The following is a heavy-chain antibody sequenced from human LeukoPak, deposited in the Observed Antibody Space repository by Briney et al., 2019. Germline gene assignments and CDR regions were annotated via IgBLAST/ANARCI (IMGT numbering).Heavy chain of an antibody. Sequence: GGTLRLSCAASGFTFSSYGMSWVRQAPGKGLEWVSSISSTGGTTYYADSVKGRFTISRDNSKNTLYLQMNSLRAEDTAIYYCAKNGDRGAYCTGGTCYPYFYYYMDVWGKGTTVTVSS. D-gene: IGHD2-15*01. CDR1: GFTFSSYG. V-gene: IGHV3-23*01. CDR2: ISSTGGTT. J-gene: IGHJ6*03. CDR3: AKNGDRGAYCTGGTCYPYFYYYMDV.